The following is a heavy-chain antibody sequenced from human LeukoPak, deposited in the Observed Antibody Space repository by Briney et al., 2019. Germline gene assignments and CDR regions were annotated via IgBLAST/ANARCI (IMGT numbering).Heavy chain of an antibody. CDR1: GYTFTSYY. Sequence: ASVKVSCKASGYTFTSYYMHWVREAPGQGLEWMGIINPSGGSTSYAQKFQGRVTMTRDMSTSTVYMELSSLRSEDTAVYYCARDLGRKGHIVVVTAMISWGQGTLVTVSS. D-gene: IGHD2-21*02. CDR3: ARDLGRKGHIVVVTAMIS. V-gene: IGHV1-46*01. CDR2: INPSGGST. J-gene: IGHJ4*02.